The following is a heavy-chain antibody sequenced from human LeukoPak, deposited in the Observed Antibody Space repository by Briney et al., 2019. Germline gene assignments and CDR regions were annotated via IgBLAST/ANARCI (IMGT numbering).Heavy chain of an antibody. CDR3: ARAGDYGSGSCAFDM. D-gene: IGHD3-10*01. J-gene: IGHJ3*02. V-gene: IGHV3-74*01. CDR1: GFTFSSYW. CDR2: IRSDGST. Sequence: PGGSLRLSCAASGFTFSSYWMHWVRQAPGKGLVCVSRIRSDGSTTYADSVKGRFTISRDNAKNTLYLQMNSLRAEDTAVYYCARAGDYGSGSCAFDMWGQGTMVTVSS.